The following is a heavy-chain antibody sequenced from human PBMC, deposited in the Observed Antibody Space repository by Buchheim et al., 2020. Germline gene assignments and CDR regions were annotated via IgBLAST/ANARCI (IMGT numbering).Heavy chain of an antibody. Sequence: QVQLVQSGAEVKKPGSSVKVSCKASGGTFSDYAISWVRQAPGQGLEWMGGIIPFSGTPNYSDKFQGRVTITADVSTSTAYMELSSLRSEDTAVFYCAGTSDYYGSGSYYNPFHYWGQGTL. D-gene: IGHD3-10*01. V-gene: IGHV1-69*01. CDR1: GGTFSDYA. J-gene: IGHJ4*02. CDR2: IIPFSGTP. CDR3: AGTSDYYGSGSYYNPFHY.